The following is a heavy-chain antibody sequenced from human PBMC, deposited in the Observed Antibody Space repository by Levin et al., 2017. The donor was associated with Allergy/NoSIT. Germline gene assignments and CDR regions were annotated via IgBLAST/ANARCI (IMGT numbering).Heavy chain of an antibody. CDR3: ARDPDPPIPPVVGSDFDY. CDR2: ISYDGSNK. Sequence: GESLKISCAASGFTFSSYAMHWVRQAPGKGLEWVAVISYDGSNKYYADSVKGRFTISRDNSKNTLYLQMNSLRAEDTAVYYCARDPDPPIPPVVGSDFDYWGQGTLVTVSS. CDR1: GFTFSSYA. V-gene: IGHV3-30-3*01. J-gene: IGHJ4*02. D-gene: IGHD2-15*01.